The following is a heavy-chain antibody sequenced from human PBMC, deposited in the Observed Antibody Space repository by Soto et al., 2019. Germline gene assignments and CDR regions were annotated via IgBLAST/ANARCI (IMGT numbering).Heavy chain of an antibody. CDR2: IYYSGST. CDR3: ARLGGYYQAFDQ. J-gene: IGHJ4*02. D-gene: IGHD3-22*01. Sequence: SETLSLTCAVSGGSISSGGYSWSWIRQPPGKGLEWIGYIYYSGSTYYNPSLKSRLTISVDTSKNQFSLNLTSVTAADTAVYYCARLGGYYQAFDQWGQGSLVTVSS. V-gene: IGHV4-30-2*03. CDR1: GGSISSGGYS.